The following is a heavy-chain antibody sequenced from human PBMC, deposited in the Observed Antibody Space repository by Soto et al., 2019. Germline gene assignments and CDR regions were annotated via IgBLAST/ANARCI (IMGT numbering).Heavy chain of an antibody. V-gene: IGHV3-11*01. Sequence: GGSLRLSCAASGFTFSDYYMSWIRQAPGKGLEWVSYISTSGDTMKYADSVKGRFTISRDNARNSLSLQMNSLRAEDTAVYFCARHTAMIDLDCWGQGTLVTVSS. CDR1: GFTFSDYY. J-gene: IGHJ4*02. D-gene: IGHD5-18*01. CDR2: ISTSGDTM. CDR3: ARHTAMIDLDC.